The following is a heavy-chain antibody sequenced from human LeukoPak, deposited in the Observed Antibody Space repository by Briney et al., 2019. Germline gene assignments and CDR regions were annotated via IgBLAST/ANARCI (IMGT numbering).Heavy chain of an antibody. CDR1: GFTFDEYA. CDR2: ISWNSGYI. J-gene: IGHJ5*02. CDR3: ARQKRTGGFDP. D-gene: IGHD3-10*01. V-gene: IGHV3-9*01. Sequence: GRSLRLSCAASGFTFDEYAMHWVRQAPGKGLEWVSGISWNSGYINYADSVKGRFTISRDNAKNSVYLQMNSLRTEDTALYYCARQKRTGGFDPWGQGTLVTVSS.